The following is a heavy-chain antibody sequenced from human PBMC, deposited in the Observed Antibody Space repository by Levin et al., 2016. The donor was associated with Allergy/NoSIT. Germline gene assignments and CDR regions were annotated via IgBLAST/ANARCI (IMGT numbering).Heavy chain of an antibody. CDR3: AKDRRVFAAEYFQH. CDR1: GFTFSSYA. J-gene: IGHJ1*01. Sequence: GESLKISCAASGFTFSSYAMSWVRQAPGKGLEWVSAISGSGGSTYYADSVKGRFTISRDNSKNTLYLQMNSLRAEDTAVYYCAKDRRVFAAEYFQHWGQGTLVTVSS. CDR2: ISGSGGST. V-gene: IGHV3-23*01.